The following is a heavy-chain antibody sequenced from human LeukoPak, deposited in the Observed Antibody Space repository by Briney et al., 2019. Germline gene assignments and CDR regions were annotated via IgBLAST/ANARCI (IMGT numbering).Heavy chain of an antibody. CDR3: ARERTKGGSDAFDF. Sequence: GGSLRLSCAASGFTFSSYWLTWVRQAPGKGLEWVANIKQDGSEKFYVDSVKGRFTISRDSAKNSLYLQMNSLRAEDTAIYYCARERTKGGSDAFDFWGQGTLVTVSS. D-gene: IGHD1-1*01. CDR2: IKQDGSEK. J-gene: IGHJ3*01. CDR1: GFTFSSYW. V-gene: IGHV3-7*01.